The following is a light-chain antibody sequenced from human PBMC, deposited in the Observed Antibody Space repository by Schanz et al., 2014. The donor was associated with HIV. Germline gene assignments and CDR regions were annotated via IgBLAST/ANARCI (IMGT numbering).Light chain of an antibody. Sequence: EIVLTQSSGTLSLSPGERATLSCRASQSVSSFYLAWYQQKPGQAPRLVIYGASNRATGIPDRFSGSGSGTDFTLTISKLESEDFAVYYCQQYGSSLITFGPGTKVDVK. J-gene: IGKJ3*01. CDR2: GAS. V-gene: IGKV3-20*01. CDR1: QSVSSFY. CDR3: QQYGSSLIT.